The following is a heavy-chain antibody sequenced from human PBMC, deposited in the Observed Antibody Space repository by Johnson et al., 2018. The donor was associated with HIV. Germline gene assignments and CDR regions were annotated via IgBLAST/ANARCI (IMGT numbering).Heavy chain of an antibody. Sequence: QVPLVESGGGVVRPGRSLRLSCAASGFTFSSYGMHWVRQAPGKGLEWVAVISYDGSNKYYADSVKGRFTISRDNSKNTLHLQMNSLSAEDTAVYYCARRGVGATTDAFDIWGQGTMVIVSS. J-gene: IGHJ3*02. CDR3: ARRGVGATTDAFDI. CDR1: GFTFSSYG. CDR2: ISYDGSNK. D-gene: IGHD1-26*01. V-gene: IGHV3-30*03.